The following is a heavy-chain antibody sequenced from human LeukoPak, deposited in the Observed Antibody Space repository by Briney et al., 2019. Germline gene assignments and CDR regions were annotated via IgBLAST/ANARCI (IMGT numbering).Heavy chain of an antibody. J-gene: IGHJ4*02. D-gene: IGHD4-23*01. Sequence: ASVKVSCKASGYTFTSYGISWVRQAPGQGLEWMGWISAYNGNTNSAQKLQGRVTMTTDTSTSTAYMELRSLRSDDTAMYYCARHRDGGNSGANDDWGQGTLVTVSS. CDR1: GYTFTSYG. CDR2: ISAYNGNT. CDR3: ARHRDGGNSGANDD. V-gene: IGHV1-18*01.